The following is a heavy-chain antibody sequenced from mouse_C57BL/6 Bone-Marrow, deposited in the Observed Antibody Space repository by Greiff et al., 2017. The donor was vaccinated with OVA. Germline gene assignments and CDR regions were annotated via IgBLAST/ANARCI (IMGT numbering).Heavy chain of an antibody. J-gene: IGHJ4*01. V-gene: IGHV1-26*01. CDR1: GYTFTDYY. Sequence: VQLQQSGPELVKPGASVKISCKASGYTFTDYYMNWVKQSHGKSLEWIGDINPNNGGTSYNQKFKGKATLTVDKSSSTAYMELRSLTSEDSAVYYCARPAIQRNWGQGTSVTVSS. CDR3: ARPAIQRN. CDR2: INPNNGGT.